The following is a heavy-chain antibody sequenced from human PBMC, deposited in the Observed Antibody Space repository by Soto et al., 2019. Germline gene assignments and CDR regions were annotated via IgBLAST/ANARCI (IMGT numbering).Heavy chain of an antibody. CDR3: ARRPHYYDSSGYYPFDY. CDR2: IYYSGST. Sequence: SETLSLTCTVSGGSISSSSYYWGWIRQPPGKGLEWIGSIYYSGSTYYNPSLKSRVTISVDTSKNQFSLKLSSVTAADTAVYYCARRPHYYDSSGYYPFDYWGQGTLVTV. J-gene: IGHJ4*02. D-gene: IGHD3-22*01. V-gene: IGHV4-39*01. CDR1: GGSISSSSYY.